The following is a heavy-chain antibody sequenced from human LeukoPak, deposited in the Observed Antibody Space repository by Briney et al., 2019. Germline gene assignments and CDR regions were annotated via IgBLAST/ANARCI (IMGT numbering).Heavy chain of an antibody. CDR3: ARDLTYYYGSGSYNY. D-gene: IGHD3-10*01. V-gene: IGHV4-39*07. Sequence: PSETLSLTCTVSGGSISSSSYYWGWIRQPPGKGLEWIGSIYYSGSTYYNPSLKSRVTISVDTSKNQFSLKLSSVTAADTAVYYCARDLTYYYGSGSYNYWGQGTLVTVSS. CDR2: IYYSGST. J-gene: IGHJ4*02. CDR1: GGSISSSSYY.